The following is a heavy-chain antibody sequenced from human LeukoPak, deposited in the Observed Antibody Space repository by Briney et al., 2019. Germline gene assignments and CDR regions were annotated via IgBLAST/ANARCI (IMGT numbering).Heavy chain of an antibody. CDR3: ATYRQVLLPFES. V-gene: IGHV3-23*01. CDR1: GFTFSTFA. Sequence: GGPLRLSCAASGFTFSTFAMIWVRQPPGKGPEWVSSIFPSGGEIHYADSVRGRFTISRDNSKSTLSLQMNSLRAEDTAIYYCATYRQVLLPFESWGQGTLVTVSS. D-gene: IGHD2-8*02. CDR2: IFPSGGEI. J-gene: IGHJ4*02.